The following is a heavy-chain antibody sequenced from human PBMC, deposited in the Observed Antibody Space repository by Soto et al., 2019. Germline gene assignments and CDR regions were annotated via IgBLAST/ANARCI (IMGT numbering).Heavy chain of an antibody. CDR3: ARASGRYDSSGYYYGPDY. CDR2: IYYSGST. J-gene: IGHJ4*02. CDR1: GGSVSSGSYY. Sequence: ETLSLTCTVSGGSVSSGSYYWSWIRQPPGKGLEWIGYIYYSGSTNYNPSLKSRVTISVDTSKNQFSLKLSSVTAADTAVYYCARASGRYDSSGYYYGPDYWGQGTLVTVSS. D-gene: IGHD3-22*01. V-gene: IGHV4-61*01.